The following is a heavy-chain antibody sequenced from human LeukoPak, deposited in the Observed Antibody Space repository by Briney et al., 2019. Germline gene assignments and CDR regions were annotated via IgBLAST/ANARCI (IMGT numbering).Heavy chain of an antibody. Sequence: PGGSLRLSCAASGFTFSSYSMNWVRQAPGKGLEWVSPISSSSSYIYYADSVKGRFTISRDNAKNSLYLQMNSLRAEDTAVYYCARGRGSYYDYFDYWGQGTLVTVSS. V-gene: IGHV3-21*01. D-gene: IGHD1-26*01. CDR1: GFTFSSYS. CDR2: ISSSSSYI. J-gene: IGHJ4*02. CDR3: ARGRGSYYDYFDY.